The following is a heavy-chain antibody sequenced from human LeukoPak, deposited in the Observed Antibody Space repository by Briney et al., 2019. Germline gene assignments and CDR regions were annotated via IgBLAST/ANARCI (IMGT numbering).Heavy chain of an antibody. Sequence: QPGRSLRLSCAASGFTFSSYGMHRVRQAPGKGLEWVAVISYDGSNKYYADSVKGRFTISRDNSKNTLYLQMNSLRAEDTAVYYCAKEKGYPHVAFDIWGQGTMVTVSS. J-gene: IGHJ3*02. CDR1: GFTFSSYG. V-gene: IGHV3-30*18. D-gene: IGHD2-15*01. CDR2: ISYDGSNK. CDR3: AKEKGYPHVAFDI.